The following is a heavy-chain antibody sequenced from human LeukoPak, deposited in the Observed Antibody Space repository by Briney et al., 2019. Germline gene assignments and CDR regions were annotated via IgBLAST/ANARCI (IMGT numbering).Heavy chain of an antibody. CDR2: ISGSGGGT. CDR3: AKDLRSYRINYFDY. Sequence: GGSLRLSCAASGFTFNSYAMSWVRQAPEKGLEWVATISGSGGGTYYADSVKGRFTISRDDSKNTLYLQMNSLRAEDTAVYYCAKDLRSYRINYFDYWGQGTLVTVSS. CDR1: GFTFNSYA. V-gene: IGHV3-23*01. J-gene: IGHJ4*02. D-gene: IGHD3-10*01.